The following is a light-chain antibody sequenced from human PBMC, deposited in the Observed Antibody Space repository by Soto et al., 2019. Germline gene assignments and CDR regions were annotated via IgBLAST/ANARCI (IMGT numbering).Light chain of an antibody. CDR2: GAA. CDR3: QQYNSYPLT. Sequence: DIQMTQSPSSLSASVGDRVAITCRASQNIRNYLNWYQQKPGKAPKVLIYGAASLQSGVPSRFSGSGSGTNFTLTINSLQPEDFATYYCQQYNSYPLTFGGGTKVDIK. V-gene: IGKV1-39*01. CDR1: QNIRNY. J-gene: IGKJ4*01.